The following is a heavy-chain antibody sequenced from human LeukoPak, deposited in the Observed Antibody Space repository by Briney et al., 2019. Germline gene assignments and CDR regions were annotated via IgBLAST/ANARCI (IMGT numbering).Heavy chain of an antibody. CDR3: AKWDENYYGMDV. J-gene: IGHJ6*04. CDR1: GLTFNKYG. D-gene: IGHD1-26*01. V-gene: IGHV3-23*01. CDR2: ISGSGGGT. Sequence: PGESLRLSCEASGLTFNKYGVSWVRQPPGKGLEWVSNISGSGGGTHYASSVKGRAAISRDNSKNTVYLQIYGLRADDTAVYFRAKWDENYYGMDVWGRGTTVTVS.